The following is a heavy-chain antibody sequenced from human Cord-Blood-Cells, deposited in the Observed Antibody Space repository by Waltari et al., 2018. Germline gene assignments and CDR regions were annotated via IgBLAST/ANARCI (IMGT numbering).Heavy chain of an antibody. CDR3: ARGWGIAAAGTGDY. V-gene: IGHV4-34*01. Sequence: QVQLQQWGAGLLKPSETLSLTCAVYGGSFSGYYWSWIRQPPGKGLEWIGEINHSGSTNYNPSLKSRVTISVDTSKSQFSLKLSSVTAADTAVYYCARGWGIAAAGTGDYWGQGTLVTVSS. CDR2: INHSGST. D-gene: IGHD6-13*01. J-gene: IGHJ4*02. CDR1: GGSFSGYY.